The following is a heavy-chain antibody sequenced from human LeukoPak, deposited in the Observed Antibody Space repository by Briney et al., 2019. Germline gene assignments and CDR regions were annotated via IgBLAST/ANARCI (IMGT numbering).Heavy chain of an antibody. J-gene: IGHJ4*02. CDR2: ISSSGSTI. CDR3: ARYDFWSGLNVFDY. Sequence: GGSLRLSCAASGFTFSDYYMSWIRQAPGKGLEWVSYISSSGSTIYYADSVKGRFTISRGNAKNSLYLQMNSLRAEDTAVYYCARYDFWSGLNVFDYWGQGTLVTVSS. D-gene: IGHD3/OR15-3a*01. V-gene: IGHV3-11*01. CDR1: GFTFSDYY.